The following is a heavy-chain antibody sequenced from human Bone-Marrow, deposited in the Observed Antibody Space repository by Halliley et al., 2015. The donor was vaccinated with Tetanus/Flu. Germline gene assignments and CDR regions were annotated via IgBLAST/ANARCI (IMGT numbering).Heavy chain of an antibody. V-gene: IGHV3-11*05. CDR2: ITGSSGDT. J-gene: IGHJ4*02. CDR3: ARDYSNKGFDY. Sequence: YITGSSGDTKYADSVKGRFTISRDNARNSLYLQMNSLRAEDTAVYFWARDYSNKGFDYWGQGTLVTVSS. D-gene: IGHD4-4*01.